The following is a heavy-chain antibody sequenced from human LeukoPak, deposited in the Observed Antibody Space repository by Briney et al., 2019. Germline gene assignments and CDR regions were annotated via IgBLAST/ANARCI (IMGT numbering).Heavy chain of an antibody. J-gene: IGHJ3*01. D-gene: IGHD6-19*01. V-gene: IGHV3-7*04. Sequence: TGGSLRLSCAVSGFTFRSFWMSWVRQAPEKGLGWVANIKQDGSEKNYVDSVKGRFTISRDNAKNLLYLQMNSLRAEDTAVYYCARDEEQLNLWGQGTMVTVSS. CDR3: ARDEEQLNL. CDR1: GFTFRSFW. CDR2: IKQDGSEK.